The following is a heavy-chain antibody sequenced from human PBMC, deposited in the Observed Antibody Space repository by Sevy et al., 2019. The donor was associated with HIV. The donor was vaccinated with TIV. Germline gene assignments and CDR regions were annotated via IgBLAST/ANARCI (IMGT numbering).Heavy chain of an antibody. CDR3: ASHPVDTAMVDVDYYYGMDV. CDR2: ISYDGSNK. CDR1: GFTFSSYA. J-gene: IGHJ6*02. D-gene: IGHD5-18*01. Sequence: GGSLRLSWAASGFTFSSYAMHWVRQAPGKGLEWVAVISYDGSNKYYADSVKGRFTISIDNSKNTLYLQMNSLRAEDTAVYTCASHPVDTAMVDVDYYYGMDVWGQGTTVTVSS. V-gene: IGHV3-30-3*01.